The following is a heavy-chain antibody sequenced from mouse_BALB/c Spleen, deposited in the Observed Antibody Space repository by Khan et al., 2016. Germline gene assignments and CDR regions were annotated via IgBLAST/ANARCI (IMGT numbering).Heavy chain of an antibody. CDR2: IRNKANGYTT. Sequence: EVELVESGGGLVQPGGSLRLSCATSGFTFTDYYMSWVRQPPGKALEWLGFIRNKANGYTTEYSASVKGRFTISRDNSQSILYLQMNTLRATYRATYYCARDRGRLRGAMDYWGQGTSVTVSS. D-gene: IGHD2-4*01. V-gene: IGHV7-3*02. J-gene: IGHJ4*01. CDR3: ARDRGRLRGAMDY. CDR1: GFTFTDYY.